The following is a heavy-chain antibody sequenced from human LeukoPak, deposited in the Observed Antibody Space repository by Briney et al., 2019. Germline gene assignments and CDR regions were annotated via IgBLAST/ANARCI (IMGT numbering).Heavy chain of an antibody. CDR1: GFTFSSYG. V-gene: IGHV3-23*01. D-gene: IGHD2-15*01. J-gene: IGHJ1*01. CDR3: AKDDCSGGSCYSGYFQH. CDR2: ISGSGGGT. Sequence: GGSLRLSCAASGFTFSSYGMSWVRQAPGKGLEWVSAISGSGGGTYYADSVKGRFTISRDNSKNTLYLQMNSLRAEDTAVYYCAKDDCSGGSCYSGYFQHWGQGTLVTVSS.